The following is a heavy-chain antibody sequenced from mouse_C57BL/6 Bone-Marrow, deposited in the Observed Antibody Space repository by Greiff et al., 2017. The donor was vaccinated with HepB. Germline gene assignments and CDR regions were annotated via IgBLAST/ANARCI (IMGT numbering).Heavy chain of an antibody. CDR3: ARWGSSYAMDY. V-gene: IGHV1-18*01. Sequence: VQLQQSGPELVKPGASVKIPCKASGYTFTDYNMDWVKQSHGKSLEWIGDINPNNGGTIYNQKFKGKATLTVDKSSSTAYMELRSLTSEDTAVYYCARWGSSYAMDYWGQGTSVTVSS. D-gene: IGHD1-1*01. J-gene: IGHJ4*01. CDR1: GYTFTDYN. CDR2: INPNNGGT.